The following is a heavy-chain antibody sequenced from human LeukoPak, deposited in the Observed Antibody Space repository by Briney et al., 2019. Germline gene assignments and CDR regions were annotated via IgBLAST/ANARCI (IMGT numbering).Heavy chain of an antibody. Sequence: SETLSLTCAVSGGSISSSNWWSWVRQPPGKGLEWIGEIYHSGSTNYNPSLKSRVTISVDTSKNQFSLKLSSVTAADTAVYYCARGQVMITFGGVIVIGNYFDYWGQGTLVTVSS. CDR3: ARGQVMITFGGVIVIGNYFDY. J-gene: IGHJ4*02. CDR2: IYHSGST. D-gene: IGHD3-16*02. CDR1: GGSISSSNW. V-gene: IGHV4-4*02.